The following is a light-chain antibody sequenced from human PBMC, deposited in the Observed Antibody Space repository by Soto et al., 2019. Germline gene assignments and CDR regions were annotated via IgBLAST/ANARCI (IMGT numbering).Light chain of an antibody. V-gene: IGKV3-20*01. J-gene: IGKJ1*01. Sequence: EVVLTQSPGTLSLSPGERATLSCRTSQSINSIYLAWYQQKPGQAPRLLISAASRRATGIPDRLSGSGSGTAVTLTISRLEPEDFAVYYCQQYGSPPGWTFGQGTKVEIK. CDR1: QSINSIY. CDR2: AAS. CDR3: QQYGSPPGWT.